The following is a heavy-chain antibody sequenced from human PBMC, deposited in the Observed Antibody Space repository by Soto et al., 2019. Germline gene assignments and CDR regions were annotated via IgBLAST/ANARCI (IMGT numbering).Heavy chain of an antibody. CDR1: GYTFTTY. V-gene: IGHV1-2*02. Sequence: QAQLVQSGAEAQRPGTSVKVSCKVSGYTFTTYFHWIRQAPGQGLEWMGWMNPPDGGTENARKFQGRVTLARDTSITTAYMERSSLTSDATALYYCARYDWSDVDWGQGNLVTVSS. J-gene: IGHJ4*02. D-gene: IGHD3-16*01. CDR2: MNPPDGGT. CDR3: ARYDWSDVD.